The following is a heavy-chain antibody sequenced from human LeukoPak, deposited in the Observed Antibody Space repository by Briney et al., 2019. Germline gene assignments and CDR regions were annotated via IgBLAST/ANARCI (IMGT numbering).Heavy chain of an antibody. D-gene: IGHD3-10*01. V-gene: IGHV3-53*01. CDR1: GFTVSSNY. Sequence: GGSLRLSCAASGFTVSSNYMSWVRQAPGKGLDWVSMIYSGGSTNYADSVKGRFTISRDSSKNTLYLQMNSLRAEDTAVYYCVTRLSWGQGTLVTVSS. J-gene: IGHJ5*02. CDR2: IYSGGST. CDR3: VTRLS.